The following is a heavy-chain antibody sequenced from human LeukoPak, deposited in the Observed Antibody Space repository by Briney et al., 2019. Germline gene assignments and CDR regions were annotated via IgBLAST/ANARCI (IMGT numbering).Heavy chain of an antibody. D-gene: IGHD3-10*01. CDR1: GGSFSGYY. Sequence: ETLSLTCAVYGGSFSGYYWSWIRQPPGKGLEWIGEINHSGSTNYNPSLKSRVTISVDTSKNQFSLKLSSVTAADTAVYYCARKELLWFGESLSNLFDYWGQGTLVTVSS. CDR3: ARKELLWFGESLSNLFDY. J-gene: IGHJ4*02. CDR2: INHSGST. V-gene: IGHV4-34*01.